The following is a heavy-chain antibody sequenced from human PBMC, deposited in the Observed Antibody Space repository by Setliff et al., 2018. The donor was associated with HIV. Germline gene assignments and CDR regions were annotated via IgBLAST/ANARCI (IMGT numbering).Heavy chain of an antibody. CDR3: ARQITMVRGVYQPYYYYYMDV. V-gene: IGHV4-61*05. J-gene: IGHJ6*03. D-gene: IGHD3-10*01. Sequence: PSETLSLTCAVSGASISSTSYYWGWVRQPPGKGLEWIGYIYYSGSTNYNPSLKSRVTISVDTSKNQFSLKLSSVTAADTAVYYCARQITMVRGVYQPYYYYYMDVWGKGTTVTVSS. CDR1: GASISSTSYY. CDR2: IYYSGST.